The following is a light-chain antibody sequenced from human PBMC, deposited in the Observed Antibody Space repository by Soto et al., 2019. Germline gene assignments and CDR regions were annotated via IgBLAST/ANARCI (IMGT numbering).Light chain of an antibody. V-gene: IGLV2-14*01. CDR2: DVS. J-gene: IGLJ1*01. Sequence: QSVLTQPASVSGSPGQSITISCTGTSSDVGGYNYVSWYQQHPAKAPKLMIYDVSSRPSGVSNRFSGSKSGNTASLTISGLHAEDEADYYCSSYTSSSTYVFGTGT. CDR1: SSDVGGYNY. CDR3: SSYTSSSTYV.